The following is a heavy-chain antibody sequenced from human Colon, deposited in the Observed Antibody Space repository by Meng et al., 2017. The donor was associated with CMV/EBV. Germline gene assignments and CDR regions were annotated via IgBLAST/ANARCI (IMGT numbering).Heavy chain of an antibody. CDR2: INGGATTT. Sequence: GESLKISCAASGFIFSDYWMHWVRQVPGKGLVWVAHINGGATTTNHADFVKGRFTISRDNTKNTLYLQMNSLRADDTAVYYCARDVLGSCKGPSCYRLSPWGQGTLVTVSS. D-gene: IGHD2-2*01. CDR3: ARDVLGSCKGPSCYRLSP. J-gene: IGHJ5*02. V-gene: IGHV3-74*01. CDR1: GFIFSDYW.